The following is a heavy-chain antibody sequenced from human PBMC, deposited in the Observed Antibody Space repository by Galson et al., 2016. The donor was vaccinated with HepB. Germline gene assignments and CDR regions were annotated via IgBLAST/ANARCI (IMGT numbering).Heavy chain of an antibody. CDR3: ARASGGGYDWDYYYGMDV. D-gene: IGHD5-12*01. CDR1: GFIFSTHS. J-gene: IGHJ6*04. CDR2: ISSGSTYI. Sequence: SLRLSCAGSGFIFSTHSMAWVRQAPGKGLEWVSLISSGSTYIYYADSVRGRFTISRDNAGNSLYLQMNTLRADDTAVCYCARASGGGYDWDYYYGMDVWGKGTTVTVSS. V-gene: IGHV3-21*01.